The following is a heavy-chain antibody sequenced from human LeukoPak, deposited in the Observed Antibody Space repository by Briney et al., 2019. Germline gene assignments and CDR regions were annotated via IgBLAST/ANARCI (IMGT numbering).Heavy chain of an antibody. CDR3: ARVPFTIFGVVTQGAFDI. Sequence: PSETLSLTCTVSGGSISSGDYYWSWIRQPPGKGLEWIGYIYYSGSTYYNPSLKSRVTISVDTSKNQFSLKLSSVTAADTAVYYCARVPFTIFGVVTQGAFDIWGQGTMVTVSS. CDR1: GGSISSGDYY. V-gene: IGHV4-30-4*08. J-gene: IGHJ3*02. CDR2: IYYSGST. D-gene: IGHD3-3*01.